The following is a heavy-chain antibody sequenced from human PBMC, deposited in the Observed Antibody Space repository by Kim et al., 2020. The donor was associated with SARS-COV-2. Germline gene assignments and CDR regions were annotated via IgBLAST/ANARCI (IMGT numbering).Heavy chain of an antibody. V-gene: IGHV3-11*06. CDR3: ARSISEIESHRIGVYFHH. D-gene: IGHD3-10*01. J-gene: IGHJ1*01. Sequence: VRGRFTISRDNAKNSVFLQMNILRAEDTAVYYCARSISEIESHRIGVYFHHWGQGTLVTVSS.